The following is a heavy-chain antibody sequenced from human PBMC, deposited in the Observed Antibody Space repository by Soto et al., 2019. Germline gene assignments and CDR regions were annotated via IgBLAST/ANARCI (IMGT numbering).Heavy chain of an antibody. V-gene: IGHV3-21*01. CDR3: VRGTMAPGLDH. CDR1: GFTVSSNY. J-gene: IGHJ4*02. Sequence: PGGSLRLSCAVSGFTVSSNYMNWVRQAPGKGLEWVSSISSSSSYIYYADSVKGRFTISRDNAKNSLYLHMNSLRAEDTAVYYCVRGTMAPGLDHWGQGTLVTVS. D-gene: IGHD3-3*01. CDR2: ISSSSSYI.